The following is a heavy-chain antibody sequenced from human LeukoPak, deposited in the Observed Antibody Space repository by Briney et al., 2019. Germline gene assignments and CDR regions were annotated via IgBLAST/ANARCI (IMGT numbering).Heavy chain of an antibody. CDR2: ISAYNGNT. Sequence: APVKVSCKASGHTFTTYGISWVRQAPGQGLEWKGWISAYNGNTNYAQKLQGRVTMTTDTSTSTAYMKLRSLRSDDTAVYYCARSPAGSGYYLFDYWGQGTLVTVSS. CDR1: GHTFTTYG. D-gene: IGHD3-3*01. V-gene: IGHV1-18*01. CDR3: ARSPAGSGYYLFDY. J-gene: IGHJ4*02.